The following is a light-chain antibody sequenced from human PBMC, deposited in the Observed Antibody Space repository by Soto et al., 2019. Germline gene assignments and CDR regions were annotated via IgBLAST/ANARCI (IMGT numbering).Light chain of an antibody. CDR2: EVN. CDR1: SSDVGGYNY. Sequence: QSVLTQPPSASGSPGQSVAISCTGTSSDVGGYNYVSWYQQQPGKAPKLMICEVNKRPSGVPDPFSGSKSGNTASLTVSGLQAEDEADYYCSSYAGSSNVFGTGTKLTVL. CDR3: SSYAGSSNV. V-gene: IGLV2-8*01. J-gene: IGLJ1*01.